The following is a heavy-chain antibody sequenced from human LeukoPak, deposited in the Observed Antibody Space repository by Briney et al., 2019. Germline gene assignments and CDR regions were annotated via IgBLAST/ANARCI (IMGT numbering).Heavy chain of an antibody. V-gene: IGHV3-48*03. J-gene: IGHJ4*02. CDR2: ISSSGSTI. CDR3: ARDPYYGDYVV. CDR1: GFTFSSYE. Sequence: GGSLRLSCAASGFTFSSYEMNWVRQAPGKGLEWVSYISSSGSTIYYADSVKGRFTISRDNAKNSLYLQMNSLRAEDTAVYYCARDPYYGDYVVWGQGTLVTVSS. D-gene: IGHD4-17*01.